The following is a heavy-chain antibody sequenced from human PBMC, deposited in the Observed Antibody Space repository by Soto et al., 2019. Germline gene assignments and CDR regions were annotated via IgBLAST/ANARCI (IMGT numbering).Heavy chain of an antibody. CDR3: ARVGGVAARTFDY. CDR1: GGSISPFY. Sequence: SETLSLTCTVSGGSISPFYWSWVRQPPGKGLEWIGYLYYSGNTNYNPSLKSRVTISVDASKSQVSLRLTSVTAADTAVYYCARVGGVAARTFDYWGQGTVVTVSS. J-gene: IGHJ4*02. V-gene: IGHV4-59*01. CDR2: LYYSGNT. D-gene: IGHD2-15*01.